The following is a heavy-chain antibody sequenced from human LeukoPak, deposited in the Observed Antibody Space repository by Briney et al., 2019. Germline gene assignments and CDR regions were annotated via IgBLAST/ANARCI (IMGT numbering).Heavy chain of an antibody. CDR2: IYHSGST. CDR1: GYSISSGYY. Sequence: SETLSLTCTVSGYSISSGYYWGWIRQPPGKGLEWIGSIYHSGSTYYNPSLKSRVTISVDTSKNQFSLKLSSVTAADTAVYYCARDSGITYCYYYMDVWGKGPRSPSP. J-gene: IGHJ6*03. CDR3: ARDSGITYCYYYMDV. D-gene: IGHD1-14*01. V-gene: IGHV4-38-2*02.